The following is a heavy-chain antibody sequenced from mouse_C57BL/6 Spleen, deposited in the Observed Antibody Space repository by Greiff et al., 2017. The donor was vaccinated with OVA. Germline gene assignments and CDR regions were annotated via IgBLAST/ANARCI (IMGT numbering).Heavy chain of an antibody. CDR2: INPNYGTT. Sequence: SGPELVKPGASVKISCKASGYSFTDYNMNWVKQSNGKSLEWIGVINPNYGTTSYNQKFKGKATLTVDKSSSTAYMQLSSLTSEDSAVYYCAIDLLLYYSNYGFAYWGQGTLVTVSA. J-gene: IGHJ3*01. D-gene: IGHD2-5*01. V-gene: IGHV1-39*01. CDR3: AIDLLLYYSNYGFAY. CDR1: GYSFTDYN.